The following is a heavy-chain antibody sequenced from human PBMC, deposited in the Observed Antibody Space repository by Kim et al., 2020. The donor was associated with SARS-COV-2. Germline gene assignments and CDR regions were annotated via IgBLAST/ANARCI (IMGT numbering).Heavy chain of an antibody. CDR3: ARGPLVATTFWDRVQASYYFDY. J-gene: IGHJ4*02. D-gene: IGHD5-12*01. Sequence: GGSLRLSCAASGFTFSSYSMNWVRQAPGKGLEWVSSISSSSSYIYYADSVKGRFTISRDNAKNSLYLQMHSLRAEDTAVYYCARGPLVATTFWDRVQASYYFDYWGQGTLVTVSS. CDR2: ISSSSSYI. CDR1: GFTFSSYS. V-gene: IGHV3-21*01.